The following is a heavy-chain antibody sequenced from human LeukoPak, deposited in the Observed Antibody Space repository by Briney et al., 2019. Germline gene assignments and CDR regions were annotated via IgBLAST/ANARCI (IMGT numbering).Heavy chain of an antibody. Sequence: SETLSLTCTVAGGSISGYYWSWVRQPPGKGLEWIGYIYYAGNTNYNPSLKSRVTISVDTSKNQFSLKLGSVTAADTAVYYCAREYYYDSSGYSNYFDYWGQGTLVTVSS. V-gene: IGHV4-59*01. CDR1: GGSISGYY. CDR3: AREYYYDSSGYSNYFDY. J-gene: IGHJ4*02. CDR2: IYYAGNT. D-gene: IGHD3-22*01.